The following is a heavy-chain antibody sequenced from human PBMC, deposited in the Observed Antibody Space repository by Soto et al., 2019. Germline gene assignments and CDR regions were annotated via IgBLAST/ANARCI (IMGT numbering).Heavy chain of an antibody. CDR3: ARGDEMTAVTIFEY. V-gene: IGHV1-69*01. CDR1: GGAFGRYS. D-gene: IGHD4-17*01. Sequence: QVQLEQSGPEVKRPGTSVKVSCKASGGAFGRYSVSWVRQAPGQGLEWIGGVIPVFNTSNYSLKFQGRVAIFAYLATSSVFMELRSQRSEDTALYYCARGDEMTAVTIFEYWGQGTLVTVSS. CDR2: VIPVFNTS. J-gene: IGHJ4*02.